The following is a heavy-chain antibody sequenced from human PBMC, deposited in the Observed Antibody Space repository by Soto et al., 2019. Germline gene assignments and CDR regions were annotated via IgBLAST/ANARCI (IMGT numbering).Heavy chain of an antibody. CDR2: MLYSGNT. D-gene: IGHD3-10*01. CDR1: GDSISSSTYY. V-gene: IGHV4-39*01. J-gene: IGHJ4*02. Sequence: SETLSLTCTVSGDSISSSTYYWVWIRQSPGKGPEWIGSMLYSGNTYYNPSLKNRVTRSVDTSKNQFSLKLSSVTVADTAVYYCARHAPYGPLDYWGQGTLVPVSS. CDR3: ARHAPYGPLDY.